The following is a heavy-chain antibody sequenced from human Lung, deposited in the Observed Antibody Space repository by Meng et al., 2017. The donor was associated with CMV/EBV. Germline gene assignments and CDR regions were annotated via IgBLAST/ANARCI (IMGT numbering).Heavy chain of an antibody. D-gene: IGHD3-3*01. CDR1: GFTFSNAW. J-gene: IGHJ4*02. CDR2: IESKTDGGTT. V-gene: IGHV3-15*04. Sequence: GESXKISCAASGFTFSNAWMSWVRQAPGKGLEWVGRIESKTDGGTTDYAAPVKGRFTISRDDSKNTLYLQMNSLKTEDTAVYYCSTEGTYYDFSSGYNEKYYFDYWGQGTRVTGAS. CDR3: STEGTYYDFSSGYNEKYYFDY.